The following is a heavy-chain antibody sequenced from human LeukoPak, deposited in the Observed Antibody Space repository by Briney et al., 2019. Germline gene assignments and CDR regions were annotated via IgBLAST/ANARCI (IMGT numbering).Heavy chain of an antibody. Sequence: GASVKVSCKASGYTFTGYYMHWVRQAPGQGLEWMGWINPNSGGTNYAQKFQGRVTMTRDTSISTAYMELSRLRSDDTAVYYCARATGSYYDSSGYRRSIYYYYYYMDVWGKGTTVTVSS. CDR2: INPNSGGT. D-gene: IGHD3-22*01. CDR1: GYTFTGYY. J-gene: IGHJ6*03. CDR3: ARATGSYYDSSGYRRSIYYYYYYMDV. V-gene: IGHV1-2*02.